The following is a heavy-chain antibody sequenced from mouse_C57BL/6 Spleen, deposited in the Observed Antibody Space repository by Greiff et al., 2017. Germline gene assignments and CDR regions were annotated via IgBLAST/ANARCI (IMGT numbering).Heavy chain of an antibody. Sequence: QVQLQQPGTELVKPGASVKLSCKASGYTFTSYWMHWVKQRPGQGLEWIGNINPSNGGTNYNEKFKSKATLTVDKSSSTAYMQLSSLTSEDSAVXYCSSLYYGSSYSYYFDYWGQGPTLTVSS. J-gene: IGHJ2*01. CDR1: GYTFTSYW. CDR3: SSLYYGSSYSYYFDY. D-gene: IGHD1-1*01. CDR2: INPSNGGT. V-gene: IGHV1-53*01.